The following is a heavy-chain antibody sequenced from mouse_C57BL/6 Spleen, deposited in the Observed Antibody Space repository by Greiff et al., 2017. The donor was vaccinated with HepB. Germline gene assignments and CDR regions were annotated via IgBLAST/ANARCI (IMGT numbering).Heavy chain of an antibody. D-gene: IGHD1-1*01. CDR3: ARDHPGSFPFDY. J-gene: IGHJ2*01. CDR1: GFTFSSYA. Sequence: EVMLVESGGGLVKPGGSLKLSCAASGFTFSSYAMSWVRQTPEKRLEWVATISDGGSYTYYPDNVKGRFTISRDNAKNNLYLQMSHLKSEDTAMYYCARDHPGSFPFDYWGQGTTLTVSS. V-gene: IGHV5-4*01. CDR2: ISDGGSYT.